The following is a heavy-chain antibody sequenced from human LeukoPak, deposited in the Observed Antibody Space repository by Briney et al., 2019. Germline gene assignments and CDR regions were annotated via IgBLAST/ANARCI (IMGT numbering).Heavy chain of an antibody. CDR2: ITGTGGST. V-gene: IGHV3-23*01. Sequence: PGASLRLSCAASGLSLSTYGVSWVRQPPGKGLEWVSGITGTGGSTYYADSVKGRFTVSRDTSKNTLYLQMNSLRAEDTAIYYCAKDHGPAVAVFYYWGQGTLVTVSS. CDR3: AKDHGPAVAVFYY. CDR1: GLSLSTYG. J-gene: IGHJ4*02. D-gene: IGHD6-19*01.